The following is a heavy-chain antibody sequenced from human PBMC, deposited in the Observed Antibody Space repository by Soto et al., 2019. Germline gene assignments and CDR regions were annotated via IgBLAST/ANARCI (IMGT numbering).Heavy chain of an antibody. J-gene: IGHJ4*02. D-gene: IGHD1-7*01. Sequence: PGGSLRLSCAASGFTFSSYAMSWVRQAPGKGPEWVSTISGNGYNTYDADSVKGRFTISRDYSKNTLFLQMSSLRVEDTAIYYCASTPWNYGENRYFDYWGQGTLVTVSS. CDR3: ASTPWNYGENRYFDY. CDR1: GFTFSSYA. V-gene: IGHV3-23*01. CDR2: ISGNGYNT.